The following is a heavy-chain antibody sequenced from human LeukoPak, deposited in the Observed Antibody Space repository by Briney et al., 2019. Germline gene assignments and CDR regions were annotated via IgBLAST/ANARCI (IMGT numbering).Heavy chain of an antibody. V-gene: IGHV1-2*02. J-gene: IGHJ6*03. CDR3: ASSVGYNKAGYYYYLDF. D-gene: IGHD5-24*01. CDR2: INPYTGGT. Sequence: ASVKVSCKASGYTLTGSYMHWVRQAPGQGLEWMGWINPYTGGTNYAQKFQSRVTMTWDTSISTAYMELSSLRSDDTAVYYCASSVGYNKAGYYYYLDFWGKGTTVTVSS. CDR1: GYTLTGSY.